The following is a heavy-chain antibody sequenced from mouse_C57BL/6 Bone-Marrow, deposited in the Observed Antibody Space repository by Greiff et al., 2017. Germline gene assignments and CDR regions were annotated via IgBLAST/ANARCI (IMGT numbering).Heavy chain of an antibody. V-gene: IGHV1-81*01. CDR3: ARALRSAWFAY. CDR2: IYPRSGNT. Sequence: QVQLQQSGAELARPGASVKLSCKASGYTFTSYGISWVKQRTGQGLEWIGEIYPRSGNTYYNEKFKGKATLTADKSSSTAYMELRSLTSEDAAVYFIARALRSAWFAYWGQGTLVTVSA. J-gene: IGHJ3*01. D-gene: IGHD1-1*01. CDR1: GYTFTSYG.